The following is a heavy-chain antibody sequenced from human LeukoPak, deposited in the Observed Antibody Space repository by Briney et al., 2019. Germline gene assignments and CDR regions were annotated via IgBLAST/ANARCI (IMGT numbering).Heavy chain of an antibody. CDR3: AKDGTRGIAARPG. V-gene: IGHV3-23*01. D-gene: IGHD6-6*01. CDR1: GFTFSRYA. CDR2: ISGSGGST. Sequence: GGSLRLSCAVYGFTFSRYAMSWVRQAPGKGLEWVSAISGSGGSTYYADSVKGRFIISRDNSKNTLYLQMNSLRAEDTVVYYCAKDGTRGIAARPGGGQETLVTVYS. J-gene: IGHJ4*02.